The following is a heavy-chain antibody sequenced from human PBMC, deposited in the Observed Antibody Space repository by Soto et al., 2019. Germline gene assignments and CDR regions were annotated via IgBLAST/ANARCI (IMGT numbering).Heavy chain of an antibody. V-gene: IGHV4-39*01. D-gene: IGHD2-21*02. CDR2: IYYSGNT. CDR1: GGSISSSTYY. Sequence: QLQLQESGPGLVKPSETLSLTCTVSGGSISSSTYYWGWIRQPPGKGLEWIGSIYYSGNTYYNPSLNGRVTISVDTSKKQCSLKLSSVTAADTAVYFCARHPLVTDAFDIWGQGTMVTVSS. J-gene: IGHJ3*02. CDR3: ARHPLVTDAFDI.